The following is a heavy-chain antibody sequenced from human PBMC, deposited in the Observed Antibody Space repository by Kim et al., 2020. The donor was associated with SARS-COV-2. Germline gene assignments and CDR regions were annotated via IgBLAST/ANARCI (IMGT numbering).Heavy chain of an antibody. CDR2: INAGNGNT. CDR1: GYTFTSYA. J-gene: IGHJ6*02. V-gene: IGHV1-3*01. Sequence: ASVKVSCKASGYTFTSYAMHWVRQAPGQRLEWMGWINAGNGNTKYSQKFQGRVTITRDTSASTAYMELSSLRSEDTAVYYCARDTYFAGSYYRYYYYYGMDVWGQGTTVTVSS. CDR3: ARDTYFAGSYYRYYYYYGMDV. D-gene: IGHD3-10*01.